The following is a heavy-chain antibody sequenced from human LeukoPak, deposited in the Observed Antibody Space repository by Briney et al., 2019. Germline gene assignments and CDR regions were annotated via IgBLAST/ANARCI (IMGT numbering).Heavy chain of an antibody. CDR2: IYTSGST. CDR1: GGSISSYY. J-gene: IGHJ6*02. V-gene: IGHV4-4*07. CDR3: ARACYSSSCRYYYGMDV. Sequence: SETLSLTCTVSGGSISSYYWSWIRQPAGKGLEWIGRIYTSGSTNYNPSLKSRVTMSVDTSKNQFSLKLSSVTAADTAVYYCARACYSSSCRYYYGMDVWGQGTTVTVSS. D-gene: IGHD6-13*01.